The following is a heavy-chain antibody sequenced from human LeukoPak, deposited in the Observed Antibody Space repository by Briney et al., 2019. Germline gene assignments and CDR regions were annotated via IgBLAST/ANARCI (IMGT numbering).Heavy chain of an antibody. CDR1: GGSISSYY. D-gene: IGHD4-17*01. J-gene: IGHJ4*02. Sequence: SETLSLTCTVSGGSISSYYWSWIRQPPGKGLEWIGYIYYSGSTNYNPSLKSRVTISVDTSKNQFSLKLSSVTAADTAVYYCARGQDYGDYEGYWGQGALVTVSS. CDR2: IYYSGST. V-gene: IGHV4-59*01. CDR3: ARGQDYGDYEGY.